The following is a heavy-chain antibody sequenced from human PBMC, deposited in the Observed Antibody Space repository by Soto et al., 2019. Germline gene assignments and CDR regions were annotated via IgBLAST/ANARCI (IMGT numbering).Heavy chain of an antibody. CDR3: ARGPMVRGDYYGMDV. V-gene: IGHV4-61*01. Sequence: PSETLSLTCTVSGGSFKSGSYSWSWIRQPPGKGLEWIGYVYHTGRTSYNPSLKSRVSISMDTSKNQFSLNLDSVTAADTAVYYCARGPMVRGDYYGMDVWGQGTTVTVSS. CDR1: GGSFKSGSYS. D-gene: IGHD3-10*01. CDR2: VYHTGRT. J-gene: IGHJ6*02.